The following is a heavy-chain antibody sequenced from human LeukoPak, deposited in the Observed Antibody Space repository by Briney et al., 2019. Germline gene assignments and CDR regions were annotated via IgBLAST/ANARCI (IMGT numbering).Heavy chain of an antibody. CDR3: IQFPPYYYGMDV. Sequence: SQTLSLTCAVSGGSISSGGYSWSWIRQPPGKGLEWIGSIYYSGSTYYNPSLKSRVTISVDTSKNQFSLKLSSVTAADTAVYYCIQFPPYYYGMDVWGQGTTVTVSS. CDR1: GGSISSGGYS. V-gene: IGHV4-30-2*03. CDR2: IYYSGST. D-gene: IGHD4-11*01. J-gene: IGHJ6*02.